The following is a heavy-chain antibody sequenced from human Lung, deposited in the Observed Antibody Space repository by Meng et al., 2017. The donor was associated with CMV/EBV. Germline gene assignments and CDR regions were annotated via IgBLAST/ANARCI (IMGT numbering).Heavy chain of an antibody. V-gene: IGHV2-70D*14. CDR1: GFLLSATGMR. D-gene: IGHD3-3*01. CDR3: AWIDFWSGIDVFDI. CDR2: IDWDDDK. J-gene: IGHJ3*02. Sequence: SGPTLVXPTQTLTLTCSFSGFLLSATGMRVSWIRQPPGGALEWLARIDWDDDKFYSPSLKTRLSISKDTSKNQVVLRMTNMDPVDTATYYCAWIDFWSGIDVFDIWXQGXKVTVSS.